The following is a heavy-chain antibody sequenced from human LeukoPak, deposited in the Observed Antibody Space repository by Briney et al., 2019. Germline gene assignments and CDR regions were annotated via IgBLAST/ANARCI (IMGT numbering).Heavy chain of an antibody. J-gene: IGHJ5*02. Sequence: GGSLRLSCAASGFTVSSNYMSWVRQAPGKGLEWVSVIYSGGSTYYADSVKGRFTISRDNSKNTLYLQMNSLRAEDTAVYYCARSEISGGPINWFDPWGQGTLVTVSS. V-gene: IGHV3-66*01. CDR1: GFTVSSNY. CDR3: ARSEISGGPINWFDP. CDR2: IYSGGST. D-gene: IGHD3-10*01.